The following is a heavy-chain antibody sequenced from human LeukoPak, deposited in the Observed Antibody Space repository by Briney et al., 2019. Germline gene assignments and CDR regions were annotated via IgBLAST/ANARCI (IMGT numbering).Heavy chain of an antibody. V-gene: IGHV4-34*01. D-gene: IGHD3-10*01. CDR1: GGSFSGYY. J-gene: IGHJ3*02. CDR3: ARGGRLLWFGESPRGIDAFDI. CDR2: INHSGST. Sequence: SETLSLTCAVYGGSFSGYYWSWIRQPPGKGLEWIGEINHSGSTNYNPSLKSRVTISVDTSKNQSSLKLSSVTAADTAVYYCARGGRLLWFGESPRGIDAFDIWGQGTMVTVSS.